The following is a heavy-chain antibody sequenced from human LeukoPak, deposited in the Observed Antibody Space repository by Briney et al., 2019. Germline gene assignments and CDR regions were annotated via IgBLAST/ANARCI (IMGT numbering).Heavy chain of an antibody. CDR3: ARDLTATMKIDY. Sequence: ASVKVSCKASGYTFTAYYMHWVRQAPGQGLEWMGRINPDSGGTNYAQKFQGRVTMTRDTSISTAYMELSRLRSDDTAVYYCARDLTATMKIDYWGQGTLVTVSS. V-gene: IGHV1-2*06. D-gene: IGHD5-12*01. J-gene: IGHJ4*02. CDR1: GYTFTAYY. CDR2: INPDSGGT.